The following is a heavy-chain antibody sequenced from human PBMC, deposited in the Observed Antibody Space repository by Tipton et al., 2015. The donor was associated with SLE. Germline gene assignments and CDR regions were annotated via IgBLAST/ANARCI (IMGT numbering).Heavy chain of an antibody. D-gene: IGHD2-8*01. CDR3: ARASPGVWYFDL. CDR1: GDSINTRYY. CDR2: LYRGGST. J-gene: IGHJ2*01. Sequence: TLSLTCTVSGDSINTRYYGSWVRQPAGKGLEWIGRLYRGGSTNYNPALKSRVTISIDTSKNQLSLKLGSVAAADTAVYYCARASPGVWYFDLWGRGTLVTVSS. V-gene: IGHV4-61*02.